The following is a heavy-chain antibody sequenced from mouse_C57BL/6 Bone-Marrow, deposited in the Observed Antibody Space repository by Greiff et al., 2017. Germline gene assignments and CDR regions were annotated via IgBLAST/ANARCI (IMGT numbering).Heavy chain of an antibody. CDR1: GYTFTSYW. V-gene: IGHV1-64*01. CDR3: ARKMGIYYDYSWFAY. CDR2: IHPNSGST. J-gene: IGHJ3*01. D-gene: IGHD2-4*01. Sequence: QVQLKQSGAELVKPGASVKLSCKASGYTFTSYWMHWVKQRPGQGLEWIGMIHPNSGSTNYNEKFKSKATLTVDKSSSTAYMQLSSLTSEDSAVYYCARKMGIYYDYSWFAYWGQGTLVTVSA.